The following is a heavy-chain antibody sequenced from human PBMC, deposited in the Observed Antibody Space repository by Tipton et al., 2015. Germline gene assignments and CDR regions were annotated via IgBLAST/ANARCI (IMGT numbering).Heavy chain of an antibody. D-gene: IGHD5-12*01. CDR3: ATGQVAGWFDP. Sequence: TLSLTCIVSGGSISSSYYFWAWIRQPPGKGLEWIGEINHTGSTKYTPSLKSRVFISVDTSKKQFSLRLSSMTAADTAVYYCATGQVAGWFDPWGQGTLVTVSS. J-gene: IGHJ5*02. V-gene: IGHV4-61*05. CDR1: GGSISSSYYF. CDR2: INHTGST.